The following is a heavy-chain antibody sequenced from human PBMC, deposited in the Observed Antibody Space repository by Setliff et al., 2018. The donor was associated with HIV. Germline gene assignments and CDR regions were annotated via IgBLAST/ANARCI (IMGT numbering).Heavy chain of an antibody. CDR1: EYSFTNYW. V-gene: IGHV5-51*01. CDR3: ARLSKYYDFWTPDS. CDR2: IWPVDSDT. J-gene: IGHJ4*02. D-gene: IGHD3-3*01. Sequence: PGESLKISCQGSEYSFTNYWVGWVRQMPDKGLEWMGLIWPVDSDTIYSPSFQGQVTLSVDKSISTVYLQWSSLRAPDTAMYYCARLSKYYDFWTPDSWGQGTLVTVSS.